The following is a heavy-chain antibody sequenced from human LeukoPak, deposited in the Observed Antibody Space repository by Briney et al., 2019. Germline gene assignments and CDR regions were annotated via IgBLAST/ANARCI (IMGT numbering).Heavy chain of an antibody. CDR2: IWHDGNRK. Sequence: GGSLSLSCAASGFTFSSYDMHWVRRAPGKGLEWVASIWHDGNRKYHADSVEGRFTISRDSSKNTVYVQMNSLRADDTAVYYCTRAAGITGTSRDNWFDPWGQGTLVIVSS. V-gene: IGHV3-33*01. D-gene: IGHD1/OR15-1a*01. CDR3: TRAAGITGTSRDNWFDP. J-gene: IGHJ5*02. CDR1: GFTFSSYD.